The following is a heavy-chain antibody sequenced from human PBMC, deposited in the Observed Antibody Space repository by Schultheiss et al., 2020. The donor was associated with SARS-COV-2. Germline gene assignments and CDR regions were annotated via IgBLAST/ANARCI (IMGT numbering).Heavy chain of an antibody. CDR3: ARDGALYYFDY. D-gene: IGHD4/OR15-4a*01. J-gene: IGHJ4*02. Sequence: GESLKISCAASGFTVSSNYMSWVRQAPGKGLEWVSYISSSGSTIYYADSVKGRFTISRDNAKNSLYLQMNSLRAEDTAVYYCARDGALYYFDYWGQGTLVTVSS. CDR2: ISSSGSTI. CDR1: GFTVSSNY. V-gene: IGHV3-11*04.